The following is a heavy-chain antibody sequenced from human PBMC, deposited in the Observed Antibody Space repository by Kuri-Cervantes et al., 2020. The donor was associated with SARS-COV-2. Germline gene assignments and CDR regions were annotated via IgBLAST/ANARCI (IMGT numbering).Heavy chain of an antibody. CDR2: ISHSGST. CDR3: ARGTGYDFWSGLDYYFDY. J-gene: IGHJ4*02. D-gene: IGHD3-3*01. Sequence: SETLSLTCVVSGGSVTSAGYPWNWIRQSPGKALEWLGFISHSGSTEYTPFLKSRLAISVDKAKNQVSLKVTSVSAADTAVYYCARGTGYDFWSGLDYYFDYWGQGITVTVSS. V-gene: IGHV4-30-2*06. CDR1: GGSVTSAGYP.